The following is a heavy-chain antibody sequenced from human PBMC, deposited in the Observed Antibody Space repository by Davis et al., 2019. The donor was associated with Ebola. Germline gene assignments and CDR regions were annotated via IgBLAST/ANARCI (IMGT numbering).Heavy chain of an antibody. CDR2: INHSGST. V-gene: IGHV4-34*01. Sequence: PSETLSLTCAVYGGSFSGYYWSWIRQPPGKGLEWIGEINHSGSTNYNPSLKSRVTISVDTSKNQFSLKLSSVTAADTAVYYCARGSSGRITGTTSYYYYGMDVWGQGTTVTVSS. CDR1: GGSFSGYY. D-gene: IGHD1-7*01. J-gene: IGHJ6*02. CDR3: ARGSSGRITGTTSYYYYGMDV.